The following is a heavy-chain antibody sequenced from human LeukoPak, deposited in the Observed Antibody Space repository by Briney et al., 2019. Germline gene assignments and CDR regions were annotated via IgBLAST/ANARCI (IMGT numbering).Heavy chain of an antibody. Sequence: KTSETLSLTCTVSGGSISSSSYYWGWIRQPPGKGLEWIGSIYYSGSTYYNPSLKSRVTISVDTSKNQFSLKLSSVTAADTAVYYCARHPANYYGSGSYYLYFDYWGQGTLVTVSS. CDR3: ARHPANYYGSGSYYLYFDY. CDR1: GGSISSSSYY. V-gene: IGHV4-39*01. CDR2: IYYSGST. D-gene: IGHD3-10*01. J-gene: IGHJ4*02.